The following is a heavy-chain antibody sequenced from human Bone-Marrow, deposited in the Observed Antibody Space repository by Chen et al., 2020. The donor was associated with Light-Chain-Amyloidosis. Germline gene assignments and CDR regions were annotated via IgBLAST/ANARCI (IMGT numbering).Heavy chain of an antibody. CDR1: GGSISSSSYY. CDR2: IYYSGST. J-gene: IGHJ4*02. Sequence: QLQLQESGPGLVKPSETLSLTCTVSGGSISSSSYYWGWTRQPPGKGLEWIGSIYYSGSTYYNPSLKSRVTISVDTSKNQFSLKLSSVTAADTAVYYCARATATYYDFWSGYYSFDYWGQGTLVTVSS. CDR3: ARATATYYDFWSGYYSFDY. V-gene: IGHV4-39*07. D-gene: IGHD3-3*01.